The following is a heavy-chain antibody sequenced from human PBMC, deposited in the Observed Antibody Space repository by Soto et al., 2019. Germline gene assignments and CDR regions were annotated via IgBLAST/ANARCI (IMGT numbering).Heavy chain of an antibody. V-gene: IGHV4-4*02. J-gene: IGHJ6*02. CDR3: ARDSGSYLVDYYYYGMDV. CDR1: GGSISSSNW. CDR2: IYHSGST. Sequence: PSETLSLTCAVSGGSISSSNWWSWVRQPPGKGLEWIGEIYHSGSTNYNPSLKSRVTISVDKSKNQFSLKLSSVTAADTAVYYCARDSGSYLVDYYYYGMDVWGQGTTVTVSS. D-gene: IGHD1-26*01.